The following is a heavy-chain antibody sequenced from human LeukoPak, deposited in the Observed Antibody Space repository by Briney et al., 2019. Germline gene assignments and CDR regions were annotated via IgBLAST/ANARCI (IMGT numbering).Heavy chain of an antibody. J-gene: IGHJ4*02. D-gene: IGHD6-13*01. CDR2: IYYSGST. Sequence: SETLSLTCTVSGGSISTYYWSWIRQPPGKGLEWIGYIYYSGSTNYSPSLKSRVTISVDTSKNQFSLKLSSVTAADTAVYYCARGRIAAAGTRRDNKYYFDYWGQGTLVTVSS. V-gene: IGHV4-59*01. CDR3: ARGRIAAAGTRRDNKYYFDY. CDR1: GGSISTYY.